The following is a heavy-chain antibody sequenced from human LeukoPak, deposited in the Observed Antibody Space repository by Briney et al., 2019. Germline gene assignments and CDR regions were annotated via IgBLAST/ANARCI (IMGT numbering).Heavy chain of an antibody. CDR2: INSDGSST. CDR3: ARGLTIFGAVNDAFDI. V-gene: IGHV3-74*01. Sequence: GGSLRLSCAASGFTFSSYWMRWVRQAPGKGLVWVGHINSDGSSTTYADSVKGRFTISRDNAKNTLYLQMNSLRAEDAAVYYCARGLTIFGAVNDAFDIWGQGTWSPSLQ. D-gene: IGHD3-3*01. J-gene: IGHJ3*02. CDR1: GFTFSSYW.